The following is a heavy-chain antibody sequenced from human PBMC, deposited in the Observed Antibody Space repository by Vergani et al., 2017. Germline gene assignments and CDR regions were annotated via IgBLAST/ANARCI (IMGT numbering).Heavy chain of an antibody. CDR3: AKDLYSSGWYYFDY. CDR2: IKSQIDGGTT. Sequence: EVQLVESGGGLVKPGGSLRLSCAASGFSFSNAWMTWVRQGPGKGLEWVGRIKSQIDGGTTDYAAPVKGRFTISRDNSKNTLYLQMNSLRAEDTAVYYCAKDLYSSGWYYFDYWGQGTLVTVSS. D-gene: IGHD6-19*01. J-gene: IGHJ4*02. CDR1: GFSFSNAW. V-gene: IGHV3-15*01.